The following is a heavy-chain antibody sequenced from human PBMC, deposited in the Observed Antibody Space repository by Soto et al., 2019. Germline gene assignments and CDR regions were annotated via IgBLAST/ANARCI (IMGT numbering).Heavy chain of an antibody. J-gene: IGHJ6*02. CDR2: MSGSGSSI. V-gene: IGHV3-23*01. CDR3: ARDNWNGTYYGLDV. CDR1: HFAFNIDA. Sequence: EAQLLESGGGLVQPGESLTLSFVASHFAFNIDAMTWVRQAPGKGLEWVTSMSGSGSSIYYADSVKGRFTITRDKSKKTLYLQMNSLRAEDTAVYWCARDNWNGTYYGLDVWGQGTTVTVS. D-gene: IGHD1-20*01.